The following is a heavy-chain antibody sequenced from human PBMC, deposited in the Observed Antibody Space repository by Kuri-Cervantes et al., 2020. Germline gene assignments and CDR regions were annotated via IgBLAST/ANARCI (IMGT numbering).Heavy chain of an antibody. D-gene: IGHD6-13*01. J-gene: IGHJ4*02. CDR3: AKDRSSSWAFDY. V-gene: IGHV3-30*02. CDR2: IWYDGSNE. CDR1: GFTFSSYG. Sequence: GESLKISCAASGFTFSSYGMHWVRQAPGKGLEWVAVIWYDGSNEYYAASVKGRFTISRDTSNNTLYLQMNSLRAEDTAVYYCAKDRSSSWAFDYWGQGTLVTVSS.